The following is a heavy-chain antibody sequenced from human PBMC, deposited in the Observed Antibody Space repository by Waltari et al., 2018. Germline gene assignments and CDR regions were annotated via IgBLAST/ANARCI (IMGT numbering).Heavy chain of an antibody. CDR2: INQDGSVK. CDR1: GFTFRRSW. Sequence: EVQLVESGGDLVQSGGSLRLSCAASGFTFRRSWMDWVRQAPGKGVEWVANINQDGSVKYYVDSVKGRFTISRDNAKNSLFLQMDSLRPEDTAVYYCSKSLDFWGQGTLVTVSS. CDR3: SKSLDF. J-gene: IGHJ4*02. V-gene: IGHV3-7*01.